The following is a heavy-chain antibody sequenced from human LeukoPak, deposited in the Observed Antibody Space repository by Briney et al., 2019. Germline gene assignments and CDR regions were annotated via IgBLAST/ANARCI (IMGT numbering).Heavy chain of an antibody. CDR1: GSSISSNVY. CDR2: IYHSGTT. J-gene: IGHJ4*02. CDR3: ARGGGYFNY. Sequence: SETLSLTCTVSGSSISSNVYWGWIRQPPGKGLEWIGSIYHSGTTYDNPSLKSRVTMSVDTSKNQFSLKLSSVTAADTAVYYCARGGGYFNYWGQGTLVTVSS. V-gene: IGHV4-38-2*02. D-gene: IGHD3-16*01.